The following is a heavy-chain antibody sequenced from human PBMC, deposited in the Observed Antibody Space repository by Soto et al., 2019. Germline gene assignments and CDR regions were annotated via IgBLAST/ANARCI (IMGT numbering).Heavy chain of an antibody. D-gene: IGHD6-6*01. CDR3: ARVGDSSSSAWYNWFDP. V-gene: IGHV4-59*01. CDR1: GGSISSYY. Sequence: SETLSLTCTVSGGSISSYYWSWIRQPPGKGLGWIGYIYYGGSTNYNPSLKSRVTISVDTSKNQFSLKLSSVTAADTAVYYCARVGDSSSSAWYNWFDPWGQGTLVTVS. J-gene: IGHJ5*02. CDR2: IYYGGST.